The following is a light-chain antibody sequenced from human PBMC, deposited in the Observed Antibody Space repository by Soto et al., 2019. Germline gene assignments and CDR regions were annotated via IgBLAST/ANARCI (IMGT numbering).Light chain of an antibody. CDR3: QQYDKYST. Sequence: IQMTQSPSTLSASVGDTVTITCRASQTISVSLAWYRQKPGKAPNLLIYDASTLQEGVPSRFSGIGSGTEFTLTVTRLQPDDFATYFCQQYDKYSTFGHGTKVDVK. V-gene: IGKV1-5*01. J-gene: IGKJ1*01. CDR2: DAS. CDR1: QTISVS.